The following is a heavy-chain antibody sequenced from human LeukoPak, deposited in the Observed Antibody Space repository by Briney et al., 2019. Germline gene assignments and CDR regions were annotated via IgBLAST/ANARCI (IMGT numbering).Heavy chain of an antibody. Sequence: GGSLRLSCTASGFSFSGHWMHWARQLLGKGLVWVSRINPTGSTTSYADSVKGRFTVSRDNAKNTLYLQVNNLRAEDTAVYYCARGPNSNWSGLDFWGQGTLLTVSS. CDR2: INPTGSTT. J-gene: IGHJ4*02. V-gene: IGHV3-74*01. CDR3: ARGPNSNWSGLDF. D-gene: IGHD6-6*01. CDR1: GFSFSGHW.